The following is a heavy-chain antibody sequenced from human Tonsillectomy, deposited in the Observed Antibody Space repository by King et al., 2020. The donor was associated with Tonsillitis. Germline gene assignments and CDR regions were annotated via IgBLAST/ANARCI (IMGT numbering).Heavy chain of an antibody. CDR2: IYYTGST. J-gene: IGHJ4*02. CDR1: GGSISSSSYY. D-gene: IGHD2-21*02. Sequence: QLQESGPGLVKPSETLSLTCTVSGGSISSSSYYWGWIRQPPGKGLEWIGSIYYTGSTYYNPSLKSRVTISVDTSNNQISLRRSSVTAADTAEYYCAGVRDCGGDCYSGYFDYWGQGTLVTVSS. CDR3: AGVRDCGGDCYSGYFDY. V-gene: IGHV4-39*07.